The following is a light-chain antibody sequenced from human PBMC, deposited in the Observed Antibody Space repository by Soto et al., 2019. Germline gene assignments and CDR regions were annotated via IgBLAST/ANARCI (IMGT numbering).Light chain of an antibody. CDR2: AAS. V-gene: IGKV1-39*01. Sequence: DSQMTQSPSSLSASVGDSVTIXXRASQSISSYLNWYQQRPGKAPKFXIYAASSLQSGVPSRFSGSGAGTDFTLTISSLQPEDFATYFCQQSYSIPLTFGQGTKVDIK. CDR3: QQSYSIPLT. J-gene: IGKJ1*01. CDR1: QSISSY.